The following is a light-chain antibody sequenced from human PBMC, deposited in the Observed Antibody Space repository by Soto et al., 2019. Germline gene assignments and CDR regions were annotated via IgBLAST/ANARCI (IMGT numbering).Light chain of an antibody. Sequence: DIQMTQSPFTLSASVGDRVTITCRASQGISMSLAWHQQKPGKAPKPLLYKASSLESGAPSRFSGSGSGTEFTLTISSLQPDDFATYYCQQYRYFPWTFGQGTKVEIK. CDR1: QGISMS. J-gene: IGKJ1*01. V-gene: IGKV1-5*03. CDR2: KAS. CDR3: QQYRYFPWT.